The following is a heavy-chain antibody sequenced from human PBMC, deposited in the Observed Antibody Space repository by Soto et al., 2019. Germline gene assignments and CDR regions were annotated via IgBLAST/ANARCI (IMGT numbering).Heavy chain of an antibody. J-gene: IGHJ5*02. Sequence: SETLSLTCTVSGGSISSGGYYWSWIRQHPGKGLEWIGYIYYSGSTYYNPSLKSRVTISVDTSKNQFSLKLSCVTAADTAVYYCARGRCSSTSCYPGVSTPSAHNWFDPWGQGTLVTVSS. CDR1: GGSISSGGYY. CDR3: ARGRCSSTSCYPGVSTPSAHNWFDP. V-gene: IGHV4-31*03. CDR2: IYYSGST. D-gene: IGHD2-2*01.